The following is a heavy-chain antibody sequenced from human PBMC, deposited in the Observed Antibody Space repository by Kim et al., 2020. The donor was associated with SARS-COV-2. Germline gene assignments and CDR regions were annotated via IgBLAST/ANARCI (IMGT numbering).Heavy chain of an antibody. J-gene: IGHJ4*02. CDR2: T. Sequence: TSHAGSLADRFTSSSDKPKNTLYLRMNSLRAEDTAVYYCARVVGATACDYWGQGTLVTVSS. CDR3: ARVVGATACDY. D-gene: IGHD1-26*01. V-gene: IGHV3-74*01.